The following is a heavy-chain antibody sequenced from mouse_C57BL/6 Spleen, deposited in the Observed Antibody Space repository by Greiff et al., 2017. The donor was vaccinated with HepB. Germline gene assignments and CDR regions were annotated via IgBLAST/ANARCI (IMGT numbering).Heavy chain of an antibody. CDR3: ARERALFDY. CDR1: GFTFSSYA. D-gene: IGHD1-3*01. J-gene: IGHJ2*01. Sequence: EVKLMESGGGLVKPGGSLKLSCAASGFTFSSYAMSWVRQTPEKRLEWVATISDGGSYTYYPDNVKGRFTISRDNAKNNLYLQMSHLNSEDTAMYYCARERALFDYWGQGTTLTVSS. CDR2: ISDGGSYT. V-gene: IGHV5-4*01.